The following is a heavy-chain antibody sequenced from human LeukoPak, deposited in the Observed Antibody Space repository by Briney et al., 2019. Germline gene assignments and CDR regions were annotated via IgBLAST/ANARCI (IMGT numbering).Heavy chain of an antibody. CDR2: ISSSGTSI. V-gene: IGHV3-21*01. J-gene: IGHJ6*03. D-gene: IGHD2-2*01. Sequence: PGGSLRLSCAASGFTFTNYGMNWVRQPPGKGLEWVSSISSSGTSIDYADSVKGRFTVSRDSATNSLYLQMNSLRAEDTAVYYCARTAKDIAIVPASYYMDVWGKGTTVTVSS. CDR1: GFTFTNYG. CDR3: ARTAKDIAIVPASYYMDV.